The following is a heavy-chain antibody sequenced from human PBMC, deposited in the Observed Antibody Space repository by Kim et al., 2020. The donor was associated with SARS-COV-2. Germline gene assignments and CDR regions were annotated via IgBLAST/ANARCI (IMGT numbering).Heavy chain of an antibody. Sequence: GGSLRLSCAASGFTFSSYSMNWVRQAPGKGLEWLSSISSSSSYIYYADSVKGRFTISRDNAKNSLYLQMNSLRAEDTAVYYCASEAYYYGSGSYYTDYWGQGTLVTVSS. CDR1: GFTFSSYS. V-gene: IGHV3-21*01. CDR3: ASEAYYYGSGSYYTDY. CDR2: ISSSSSYI. D-gene: IGHD3-10*01. J-gene: IGHJ4*02.